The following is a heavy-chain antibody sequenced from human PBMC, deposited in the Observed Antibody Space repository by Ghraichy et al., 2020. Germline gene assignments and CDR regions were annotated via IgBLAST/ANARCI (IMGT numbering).Heavy chain of an antibody. CDR1: GFTFSSYA. CDR3: AKDSGLYDILTGYYLSAFDI. D-gene: IGHD3-9*01. V-gene: IGHV3-23*01. Sequence: GGSLRLSCAASGFTFSSYAMSWVRQAPGKGLEWVSAISGSGGSTYYADSVKGRFTISRDNSKNTLYLQMNSLRAEDTAVYYCAKDSGLYDILTGYYLSAFDIWGQGTMVTVSS. CDR2: ISGSGGST. J-gene: IGHJ3*02.